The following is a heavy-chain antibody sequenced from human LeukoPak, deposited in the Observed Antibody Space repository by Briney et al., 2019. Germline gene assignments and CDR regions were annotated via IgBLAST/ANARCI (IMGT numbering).Heavy chain of an antibody. Sequence: ASVKVSCKASGGTFSSYAISWVRQAPGQGLEWMGRIIPILGIANYAQKFQGRVTINADKSTSTAYMGLSSLRSEDTAVYYCAREQSESSGSSYMPFDYWGQGTLVTVSS. D-gene: IGHD3-10*01. CDR2: IIPILGIA. V-gene: IGHV1-69*04. CDR1: GGTFSSYA. J-gene: IGHJ4*02. CDR3: AREQSESSGSSYMPFDY.